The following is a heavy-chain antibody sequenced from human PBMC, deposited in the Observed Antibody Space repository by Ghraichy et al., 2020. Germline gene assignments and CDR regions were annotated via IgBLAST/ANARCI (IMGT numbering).Heavy chain of an antibody. J-gene: IGHJ6*02. CDR2: TYYRSKWTN. D-gene: IGHD3-10*01. CDR1: GDSVSTNRDT. CDR3: ARGGFYYGSGHYSGMDG. V-gene: IGHV6-1*01. Sequence: SQTLSLTCVISGDSVSTNRDTWNWIRQSPSRGLEWLGRTYYRSKWTNDYAVSVRGRITINPDTSKNQFSLQLKSVTPEDTAVYYCARGGFYYGSGHYSGMDGWGQGTTVTVSS.